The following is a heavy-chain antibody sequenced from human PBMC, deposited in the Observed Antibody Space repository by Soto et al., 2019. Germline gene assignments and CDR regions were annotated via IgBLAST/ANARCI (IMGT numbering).Heavy chain of an antibody. CDR2: ISGSGDST. D-gene: IGHD3-16*01. CDR3: AKRAWGTYYFDY. CDR1: GFTFSSYA. V-gene: IGHV3-23*01. Sequence: EVQLLESGGGLVQPGGSLRLSCAASGFTFSSYAMSWVRQAPGKGLEWVSAISGSGDSTFYADSVKGRFTISRDNSKNTLYLQMNSLRAEDTAVYYCAKRAWGTYYFDYWGQGTLVTVSS. J-gene: IGHJ4*02.